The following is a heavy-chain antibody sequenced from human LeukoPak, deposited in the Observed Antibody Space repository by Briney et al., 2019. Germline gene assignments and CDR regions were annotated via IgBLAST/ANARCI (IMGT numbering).Heavy chain of an antibody. D-gene: IGHD2-2*01. Sequence: SETLSLTCTVSGGSISSGSYYWSWIRQPAGKGLEWIGRIYTSGSTNYNPSLKSRVTISVDTSKNQFSLKLSSVTAADTAVYYCARGIVVVPAAIYRYYYYYMDVWGKGTTVTVSS. V-gene: IGHV4-61*02. CDR1: GGSISSGSYY. J-gene: IGHJ6*03. CDR3: ARGIVVVPAAIYRYYYYYMDV. CDR2: IYTSGST.